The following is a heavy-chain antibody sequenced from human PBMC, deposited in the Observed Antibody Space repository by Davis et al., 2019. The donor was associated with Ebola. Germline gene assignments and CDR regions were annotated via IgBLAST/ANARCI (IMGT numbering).Heavy chain of an antibody. D-gene: IGHD3-3*01. V-gene: IGHV3-21*01. CDR2: ISRHSNYI. Sequence: PGGSLRLSCAASGFTFSTYTMNWVRQAPGKGLEWVSSISRHSNYIFYADSVKGRFTISRDNAKKSLHLQMNSLRAEDTAVYYCARDSETRYDFWSGYYEWSYGMDVWGQGTTVTVSS. CDR3: ARDSETRYDFWSGYYEWSYGMDV. CDR1: GFTFSTYT. J-gene: IGHJ6*02.